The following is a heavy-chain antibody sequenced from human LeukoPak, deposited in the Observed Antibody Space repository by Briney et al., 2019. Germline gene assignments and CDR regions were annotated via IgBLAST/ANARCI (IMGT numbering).Heavy chain of an antibody. J-gene: IGHJ6*02. CDR1: GFTFSGSA. Sequence: GGSLRLSCAASGFTFSGSAMHWVRQASGKGLEWVGRIRSKANNYATAYAASVQGRFTISRDDSKDTAYLQMNSLKTEDTAVYYCTSRGEEAYYYGMDVWGQGTTVTVSS. D-gene: IGHD2-21*01. CDR3: TSRGEEAYYYGMDV. CDR2: IRSKANNYAT. V-gene: IGHV3-73*01.